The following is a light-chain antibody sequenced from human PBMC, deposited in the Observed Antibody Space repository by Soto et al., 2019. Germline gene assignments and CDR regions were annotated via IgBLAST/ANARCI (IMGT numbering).Light chain of an antibody. CDR2: EVS. Sequence: QSALTQPASVSGSPGQSITISCTGSSSDVGFYKYVSWYQQHPGKAPKLMIYEVSNRPSGVSNRFSGSKSGNTASLTISGLQAEDEADYYCCSYTSITTLGGVFGTGTKVTVL. V-gene: IGLV2-14*01. J-gene: IGLJ1*01. CDR3: CSYTSITTLGGV. CDR1: SSDVGFYKY.